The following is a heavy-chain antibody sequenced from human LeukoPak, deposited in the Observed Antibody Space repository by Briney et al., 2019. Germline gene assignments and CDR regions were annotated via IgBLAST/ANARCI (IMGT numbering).Heavy chain of an antibody. Sequence: SETLSLTCTVSGGSISSYYWSWIRQPPGKGPEWIGYMYHSGSTNYNPSLKSRVTISVDTSKNQFSLKLSSVTAADTAVYYCARGDYYGSAPYGMDVWGQGTTVTVSS. CDR3: ARGDYYGSAPYGMDV. CDR1: GGSISSYY. J-gene: IGHJ6*02. CDR2: MYHSGST. D-gene: IGHD3-10*01. V-gene: IGHV4-59*01.